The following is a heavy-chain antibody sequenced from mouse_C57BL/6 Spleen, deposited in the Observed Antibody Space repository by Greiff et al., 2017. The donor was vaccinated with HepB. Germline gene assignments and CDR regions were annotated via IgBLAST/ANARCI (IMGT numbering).Heavy chain of an antibody. CDR1: GFSLTSYG. Sequence: VQLQQSGPGLVQPSQSLSITCTVSGFSLTSYGVHWVRQSPGKGLEWLGVIWSGGSTDYNAAFISRLSISKDNSKSQVFFKINSLQADDTAIYYFARGYGSIPFAMDYWGQGPSVTVSS. CDR2: IWSGGST. J-gene: IGHJ4*01. CDR3: ARGYGSIPFAMDY. D-gene: IGHD1-1*01. V-gene: IGHV2-2*01.